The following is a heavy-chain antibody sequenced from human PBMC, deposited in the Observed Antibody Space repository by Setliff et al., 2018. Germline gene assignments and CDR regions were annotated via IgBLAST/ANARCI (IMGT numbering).Heavy chain of an antibody. V-gene: IGHV4-34*01. CDR1: GGGGSFSAYY. D-gene: IGHD6-19*01. CDR2: ISPGGST. Sequence: SETLSLTCGVSGGGGSFSAYYWSWIRQPPGKGLEWIGEISPGGSTIYNPSLRSRVTMSVDTAKNRFSLNLTSVTAADTAVYYCATSGFCSAGSCYGFDDWGQGALVTVSS. J-gene: IGHJ4*02. CDR3: ATSGFCSAGSCYGFDD.